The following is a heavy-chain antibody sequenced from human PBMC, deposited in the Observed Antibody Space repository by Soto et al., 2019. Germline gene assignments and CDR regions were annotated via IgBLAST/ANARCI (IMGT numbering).Heavy chain of an antibody. CDR3: ARDYGGNALLDYYGMDV. J-gene: IGHJ6*02. CDR2: IIPIFGTA. Sequence: SVKVCCKASGGTFSSYAISWVRQAPGQGLEWMGGIIPIFGTANYAQKFQGRVTITADESTSTAYMELSSLRSEDTAVYYCARDYGGNALLDYYGMDVWGQGTTVTVSS. D-gene: IGHD4-17*01. CDR1: GGTFSSYA. V-gene: IGHV1-69*13.